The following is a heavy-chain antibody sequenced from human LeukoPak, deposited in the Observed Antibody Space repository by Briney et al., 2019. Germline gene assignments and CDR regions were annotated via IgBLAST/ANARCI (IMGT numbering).Heavy chain of an antibody. Sequence: ASVKVSCKASGYTFTSYGISWVRQAPGQGLEWMGWISAYNGNTNYAQKLQGRVTMTTDTSTSTAYMELRSLRSDDTAVYYCERDWPSYDILTGYPYGMDVWGKGTTVTVSS. CDR3: ERDWPSYDILTGYPYGMDV. J-gene: IGHJ6*04. V-gene: IGHV1-18*04. CDR2: ISAYNGNT. CDR1: GYTFTSYG. D-gene: IGHD3-9*01.